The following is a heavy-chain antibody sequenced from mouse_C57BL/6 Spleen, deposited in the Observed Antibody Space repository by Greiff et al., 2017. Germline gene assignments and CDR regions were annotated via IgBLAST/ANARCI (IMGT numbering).Heavy chain of an antibody. V-gene: IGHV1-59*01. CDR3: AREYYGTPYFDY. J-gene: IGHJ2*01. Sequence: QVQLQQPGAELVRPGTSVKLSCKASGYTFTSYWMHWVKQRPGQGLEWIGVIDPSDSYTNYNQKFKGKATLTVDTSSSTAYMQLSSLTSEDSAAYYCAREYYGTPYFDYWGQGTTLTVSS. CDR2: IDPSDSYT. D-gene: IGHD1-1*01. CDR1: GYTFTSYW.